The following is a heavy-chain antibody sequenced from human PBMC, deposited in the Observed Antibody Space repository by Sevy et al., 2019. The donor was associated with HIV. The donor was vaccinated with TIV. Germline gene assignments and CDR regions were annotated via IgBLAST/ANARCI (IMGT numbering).Heavy chain of an antibody. Sequence: GGSLRLSCAASGFSFSIYWISWVRQAPGKGLEWVASTKEDGSERKYVDSVKGRFIISRDNAKNALYLQMNSLRAEDTAVYYCVTDFDKDRTGYTDWFDSWGQGTLVTASS. CDR1: GFSFSIYW. CDR2: TKEDGSER. CDR3: VTDFDKDRTGYTDWFDS. D-gene: IGHD5-12*01. V-gene: IGHV3-7*01. J-gene: IGHJ5*01.